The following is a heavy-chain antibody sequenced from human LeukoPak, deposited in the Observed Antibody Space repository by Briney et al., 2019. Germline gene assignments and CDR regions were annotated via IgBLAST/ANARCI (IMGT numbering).Heavy chain of an antibody. CDR1: GFSFNTYA. Sequence: PGGSLRLSCAASGFSFNTYAMSWVRQAPGKGLEWVSAISGSGGSTYYADSVKGRFTISRDNSKNTLYLQMNSLRAEDTAVYYCAKANYYDSFDYWGQGTLVTVSS. V-gene: IGHV3-23*01. D-gene: IGHD3-22*01. CDR3: AKANYYDSFDY. CDR2: ISGSGGST. J-gene: IGHJ4*02.